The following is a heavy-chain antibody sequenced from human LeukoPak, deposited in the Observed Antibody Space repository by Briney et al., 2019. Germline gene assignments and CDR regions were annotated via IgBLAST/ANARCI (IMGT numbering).Heavy chain of an antibody. J-gene: IGHJ4*02. CDR3: ARDDTDHYDSSGYQFDY. Sequence: GASVKVSCKASGGTFSSYAISWVRQAPGQGLEWMGRIIPILGIANYAQKFQGRVTITADKSTSTAYMELSSLRSEDTAVYYCARDDTDHYDSSGYQFDYWGQGTLVTVSS. CDR1: GGTFSSYA. CDR2: IIPILGIA. V-gene: IGHV1-69*04. D-gene: IGHD3-22*01.